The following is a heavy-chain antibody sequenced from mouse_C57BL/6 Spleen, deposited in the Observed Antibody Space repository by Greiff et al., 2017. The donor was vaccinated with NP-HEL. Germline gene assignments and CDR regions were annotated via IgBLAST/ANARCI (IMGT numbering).Heavy chain of an antibody. D-gene: IGHD1-1*01. CDR3: ARYYYGSSYDFDY. CDR1: GYAFSSSW. CDR2: IYPGDGDT. J-gene: IGHJ2*01. V-gene: IGHV1-82*01. Sequence: VQLQQSGPELVQPGASVKISCTASGYAFSSSWMNWVKQRPGKGLEWIGRIYPGDGDTTYNGKFKGKATLTADKSSSTAYMQLSSLTSEDSAVYFCARYYYGSSYDFDYWGQGTTLTVSS.